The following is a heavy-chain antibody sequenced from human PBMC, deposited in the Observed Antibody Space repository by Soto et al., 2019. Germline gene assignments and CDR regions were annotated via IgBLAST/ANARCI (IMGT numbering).Heavy chain of an antibody. V-gene: IGHV4-39*01. J-gene: IGHJ6*02. D-gene: IGHD3-10*01. Sequence: PSETLSLTCTVSGGSISSSSYYWGWIRQPPGKGLEWIGSIYYSGSTYYNPSLKSRVTISVDTSKNQFSLKLSSVTAADTAVYYCASMVRGVIPYYYYYGMDVWGQGTTVT. CDR2: IYYSGST. CDR3: ASMVRGVIPYYYYYGMDV. CDR1: GGSISSSSYY.